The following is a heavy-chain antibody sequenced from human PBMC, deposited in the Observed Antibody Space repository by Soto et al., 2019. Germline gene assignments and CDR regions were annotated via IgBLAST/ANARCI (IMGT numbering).Heavy chain of an antibody. D-gene: IGHD3-3*01. V-gene: IGHV3-11*01. CDR3: AAGRGGRSED. Sequence: QVQLVESGGGLVKPGGALRLSCEASGFTFSGYYMTWIRQAPGKGLEWVSYFSSSGYTIRFADSVEGRFTLSRDDAKKALYLQENSKRAVDTAVYYRAAGRGGRSEDWGQGTLVTVSS. J-gene: IGHJ4*02. CDR2: FSSSGYTI. CDR1: GFTFSGYY.